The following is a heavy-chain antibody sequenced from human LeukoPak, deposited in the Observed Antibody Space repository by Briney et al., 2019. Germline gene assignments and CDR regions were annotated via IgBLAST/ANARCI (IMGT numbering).Heavy chain of an antibody. V-gene: IGHV3-48*01. CDR2: ISSSSSTI. CDR1: GFTFSSYS. D-gene: IGHD3/OR15-3a*01. J-gene: IGHJ3*02. Sequence: PGGSLRLSCAASGFTFSSYSMLWVRQAPGKGLEWVSYISSSSSTIYYADSVKGRFTISRDNAKNSLYLQMNTLRAEDTAVYYCARGGLISLANTPLGAFDIWGQGTMVSVSS. CDR3: ARGGLISLANTPLGAFDI.